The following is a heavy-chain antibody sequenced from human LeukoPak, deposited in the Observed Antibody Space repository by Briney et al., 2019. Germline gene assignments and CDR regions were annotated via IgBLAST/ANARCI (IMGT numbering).Heavy chain of an antibody. D-gene: IGHD7-27*01. V-gene: IGHV4-59*01. Sequence: SETLSLTCTVSGVSISSYYWSWLRQPPGKALEWFGYIYYSGSTNYNPSLKSRVTISVDTSKNQFSLKLSSVTAADTAVYYCARESTGGAFDIWGQGTMVTVSS. CDR3: ARESTGGAFDI. CDR2: IYYSGST. CDR1: GVSISSYY. J-gene: IGHJ3*02.